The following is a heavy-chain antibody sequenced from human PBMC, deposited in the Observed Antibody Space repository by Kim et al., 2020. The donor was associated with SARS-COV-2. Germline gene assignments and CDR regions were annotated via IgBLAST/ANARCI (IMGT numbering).Heavy chain of an antibody. V-gene: IGHV3-30*07. Sequence: ADSVKGRFTIYRDNSRNTLYLQMNSLRAEDTAVYYCARDWDYGDYNTLDYWGQGTLVTVSS. CDR3: ARDWDYGDYNTLDY. J-gene: IGHJ4*02. D-gene: IGHD4-17*01.